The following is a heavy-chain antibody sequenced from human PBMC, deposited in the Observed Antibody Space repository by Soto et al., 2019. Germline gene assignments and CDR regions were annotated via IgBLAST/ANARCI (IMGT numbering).Heavy chain of an antibody. CDR3: ARDLWPLDFLGSLWRGWFVL. J-gene: IGHJ5*02. CDR2: ISAYNGNT. CDR1: GYTFTSYG. Sequence: ASVKVSCKASGYTFTSYGISWVRQAPGQGLEWMGWISAYNGNTNYAQKLQGRVTMTTDTSTSTAYMELRSLRSDDTAVYYCARDLWPLDFLGSLWRGWFVLPGPAILVTVFS. V-gene: IGHV1-18*01. D-gene: IGHD3-3*01.